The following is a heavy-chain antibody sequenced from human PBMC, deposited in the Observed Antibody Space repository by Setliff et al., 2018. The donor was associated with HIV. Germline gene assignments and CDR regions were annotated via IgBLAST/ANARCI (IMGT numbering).Heavy chain of an antibody. Sequence: PGESLKISCKGSGYSFSNNWIAWVRQMPGKGLEWMGIIYPGDSDTRYSPSFQGQVTISADKSITTTSLQWSSLKASDTAMYYCSRRPYDSGWSYLFDYWGQGTLVTVSS. CDR1: GYSFSNNW. V-gene: IGHV5-51*01. CDR3: SRRPYDSGWSYLFDY. D-gene: IGHD6-19*01. J-gene: IGHJ4*01. CDR2: IYPGDSDT.